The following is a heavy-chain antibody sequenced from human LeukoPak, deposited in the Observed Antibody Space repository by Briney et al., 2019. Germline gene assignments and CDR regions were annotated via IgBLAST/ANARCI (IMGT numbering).Heavy chain of an antibody. Sequence: SETLSLTCTVSGGSISSYYWSWIRQPPGKGLEWIGYIYYSGSTNYNPSLKSRVTISVDTSKNQFSLKLSSVTAADTAVYYCARGYCSGGSCYRRHYWYFDLWGRGTLVTVSS. CDR1: GGSISSYY. J-gene: IGHJ2*01. D-gene: IGHD2-15*01. V-gene: IGHV4-59*08. CDR2: IYYSGST. CDR3: ARGYCSGGSCYRRHYWYFDL.